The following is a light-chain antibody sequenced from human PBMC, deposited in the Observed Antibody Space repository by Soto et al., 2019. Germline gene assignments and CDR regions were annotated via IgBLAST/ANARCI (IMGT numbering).Light chain of an antibody. CDR2: DVS. CDR3: SSYTSSSTVV. Sequence: QSALTQPASVSGSPGQSITISCTGSSSDIGGYNYVSWYQQHPGKAPKFIIYDVSNRPSGVSNRFSGSKSGNTASLTISGLQAEDEADYYCSSYTSSSTVVFGGGTQLTVL. V-gene: IGLV2-14*01. J-gene: IGLJ2*01. CDR1: SSDIGGYNY.